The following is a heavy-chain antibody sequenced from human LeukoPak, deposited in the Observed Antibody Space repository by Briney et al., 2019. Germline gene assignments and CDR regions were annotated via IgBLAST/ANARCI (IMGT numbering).Heavy chain of an antibody. CDR1: GFTFSNYA. D-gene: IGHD4-17*01. J-gene: IGHJ4*02. CDR2: ISYDGSNK. CDR3: ASIESMTTPDY. V-gene: IGHV3-30-3*01. Sequence: GGSLRLSCAASGFTFSNYAMSWVRQAPGKGLEWVAVISYDGSNKYYADSVRGRFTISRDNSKNTLYLQMNSLRAEDTAVYYCASIESMTTPDYWGQGTLVTVSS.